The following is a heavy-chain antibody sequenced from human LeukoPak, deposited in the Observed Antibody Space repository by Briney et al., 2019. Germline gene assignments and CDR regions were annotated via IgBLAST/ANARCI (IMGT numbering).Heavy chain of an antibody. CDR1: GFTFSSYA. D-gene: IGHD5-12*01. CDR3: AKDLLAATIDYYFDY. V-gene: IGHV3-23*01. Sequence: GGSLRLSCAASGFTFSSYAMSWVRQAPGKGLEWGSLLSGSGGRTYYADSVKGRFTISRDNSKNTLYVQMSSLRAEDTAVYYCAKDLLAATIDYYFDYWGQGTLVTVSS. J-gene: IGHJ4*02. CDR2: LSGSGGRT.